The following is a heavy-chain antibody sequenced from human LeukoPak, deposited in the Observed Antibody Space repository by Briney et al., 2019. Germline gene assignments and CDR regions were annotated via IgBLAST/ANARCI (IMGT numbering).Heavy chain of an antibody. V-gene: IGHV4-61*02. J-gene: IGHJ6*03. CDR2: MYARRSS. D-gene: IGHD6-6*01. CDR3: ARGESSSSALYYYYYYMDV. Sequence: PSQTLSLTRTVSGGSISSGTYYWSWIRQPAGKGLELIRRMYARRSSNYNPSLKSRVTISLDTSKNQFSLNLSSVTAADTAMYDCARGESSSSALYYYYYYMDVWGKGTTVTVSS. CDR1: GGSISSGTYY.